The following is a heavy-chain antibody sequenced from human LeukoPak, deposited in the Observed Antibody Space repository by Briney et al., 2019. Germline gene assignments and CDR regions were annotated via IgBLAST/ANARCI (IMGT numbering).Heavy chain of an antibody. CDR1: GGSSSGYY. CDR3: ARGLSDVY. V-gene: IGHV4-34*01. J-gene: IGHJ4*02. Sequence: SETLSLTCAVYGGSSSGYYWSWIRQPPGKGLEWIGEINHSGSTNYNPSLKSRVIISIDTSKNQFSLILSSVTAADTAVYYCARGLSDVYWGQGTLVTVSS. CDR2: INHSGST.